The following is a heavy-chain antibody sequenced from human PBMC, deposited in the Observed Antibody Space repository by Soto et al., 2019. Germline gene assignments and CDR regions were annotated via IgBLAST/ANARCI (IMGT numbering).Heavy chain of an antibody. Sequence: ASVKVSCKASGYTFTSYGISWVRQAPGQGLEWMGWISAYNGITNYAQKLQGRVTMTTDTSTSTAYMELRSLRSDDTAVYYCARDIAVAGTLDYWGQGTLVTVSS. J-gene: IGHJ4*02. D-gene: IGHD6-19*01. CDR1: GYTFTSYG. CDR3: ARDIAVAGTLDY. CDR2: ISAYNGIT. V-gene: IGHV1-18*01.